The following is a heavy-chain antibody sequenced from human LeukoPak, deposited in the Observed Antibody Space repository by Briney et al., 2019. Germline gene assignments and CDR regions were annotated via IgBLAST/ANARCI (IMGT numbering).Heavy chain of an antibody. J-gene: IGHJ5*02. V-gene: IGHV3-73*01. CDR3: AGSYYDIVTGLGEFDP. D-gene: IGHD3-9*01. CDR1: GFTFSGSA. Sequence: GGSLRLSCAASGFTFSGSAMHWVRQASGKGLEWVGHIRSKANSYATAYAPSLKGRFTISRDDSKNTAYLQMNSLKTEDTAVYYCAGSYYDIVTGLGEFDPWGQGTLVTVSS. CDR2: IRSKANSYAT.